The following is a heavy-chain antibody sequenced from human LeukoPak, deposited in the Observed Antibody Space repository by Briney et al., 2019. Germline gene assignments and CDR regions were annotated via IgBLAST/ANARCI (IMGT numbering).Heavy chain of an antibody. CDR1: GYTFTSYY. Sequence: ASVKVSCKASGYTFTSYYMHWVRQAPGQGLEWMGIINPSGGSTSYAQKFQGRVTMTRDMSTSTVYMELSSLRSEDTAVYYCARDYYDSSGYYYARVGFDYWGQRTLVTVSS. CDR3: ARDYYDSSGYYYARVGFDY. V-gene: IGHV1-46*01. J-gene: IGHJ4*02. D-gene: IGHD3-22*01. CDR2: INPSGGST.